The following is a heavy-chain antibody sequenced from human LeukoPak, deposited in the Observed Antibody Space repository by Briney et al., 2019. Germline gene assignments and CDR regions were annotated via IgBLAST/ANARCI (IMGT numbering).Heavy chain of an antibody. D-gene: IGHD4-17*01. CDR3: ARDSYRLRFYFDY. J-gene: IGHJ4*02. CDR2: INPNSGGT. V-gene: IGHV1-2*02. CDR1: GYTFTTYG. Sequence: ASVKVSCKASGYTFTTYGITWVRQAPGQGLEWMGWINPNSGGTNYAQKFQGRVTMTRDTSISTAYMELSRLRSDDTAVYYCARDSYRLRFYFDYWGQGTLVTVSS.